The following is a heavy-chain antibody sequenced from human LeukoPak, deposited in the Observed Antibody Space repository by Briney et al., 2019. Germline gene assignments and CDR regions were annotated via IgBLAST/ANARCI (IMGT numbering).Heavy chain of an antibody. Sequence: PSETLSLTCTVSGGSISSYYWSWIRQPPGKGLEWIGYIYYSGSTNYNPSLKSRVTISVDTSKNQFSLKLSSVTAADTAVYYCARGPFRSSGYLTYYYYGMDVWGQGTTVTVSS. V-gene: IGHV4-59*01. CDR2: IYYSGST. J-gene: IGHJ6*02. CDR1: GGSISSYY. CDR3: ARGPFRSSGYLTYYYYGMDV. D-gene: IGHD3-22*01.